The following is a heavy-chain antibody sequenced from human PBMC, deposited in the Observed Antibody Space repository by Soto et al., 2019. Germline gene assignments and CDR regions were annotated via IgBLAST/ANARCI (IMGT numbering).Heavy chain of an antibody. Sequence: ETLSLTCAVSGYSISSGYYWGWIRQPPGKGLEWIGSIYHSGSTYYNPSLKSRVTISVDTSKNQFSLKLSSVTAADTAVYYCARDRNFNVDIVATITNWFDPWGQGTLVTVSS. CDR2: IYHSGST. CDR3: ARDRNFNVDIVATITNWFDP. CDR1: GYSISSGYY. D-gene: IGHD5-12*01. V-gene: IGHV4-38-2*02. J-gene: IGHJ5*02.